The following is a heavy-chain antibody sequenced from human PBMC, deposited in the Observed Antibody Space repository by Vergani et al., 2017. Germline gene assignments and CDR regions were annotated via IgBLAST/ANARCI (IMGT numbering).Heavy chain of an antibody. V-gene: IGHV3-9*01. Sequence: EVQLVESGGGLVQPGRSLRLSCAASGFTFDDYAMHWVRQAPGKGLEWVSGISWNSGSIGYADSAKGRFTISRDNAKNSLYLQMNSLRAEDTALYYCAKAPYGGNDYWYFDLWGRGTLVTVSS. CDR2: ISWNSGSI. CDR3: AKAPYGGNDYWYFDL. J-gene: IGHJ2*01. CDR1: GFTFDDYA. D-gene: IGHD4-23*01.